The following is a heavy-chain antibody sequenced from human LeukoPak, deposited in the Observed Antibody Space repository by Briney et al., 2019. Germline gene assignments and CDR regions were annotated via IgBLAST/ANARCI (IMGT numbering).Heavy chain of an antibody. CDR1: GFTFSSYA. V-gene: IGHV3-30*04. CDR3: ARDPGSN. J-gene: IGHJ4*02. D-gene: IGHD1-26*01. Sequence: PGGSLRLSCAASGFTFSSYAMHWVRQAPGKGLEWVAVISYDGSNKYYADSVKGRFTISRDNSKNTLYLQMNSLGAEDTAVYYCARDPGSNWGQGTLVTVSS. CDR2: ISYDGSNK.